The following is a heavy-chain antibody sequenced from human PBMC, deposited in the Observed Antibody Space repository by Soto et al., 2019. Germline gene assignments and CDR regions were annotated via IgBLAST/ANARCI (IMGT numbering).Heavy chain of an antibody. CDR2: IYWDDDK. Sequence: QITLKESGPTLVKPTQTLTLTCTFSGFSLSTSGVGVGWIRQPPGKALEWLTLIYWDDDKRYSPSLKSRLTITKDTSKNQVVLTITNMDPVDTATYYCSHKGSGWSYFDYWGQGTLVTVSS. D-gene: IGHD6-19*01. CDR1: GFSLSTSGVG. V-gene: IGHV2-5*02. J-gene: IGHJ4*02. CDR3: SHKGSGWSYFDY.